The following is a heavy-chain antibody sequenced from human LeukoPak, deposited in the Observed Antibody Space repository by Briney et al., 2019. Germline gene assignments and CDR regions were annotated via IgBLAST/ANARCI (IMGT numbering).Heavy chain of an antibody. CDR1: GGSISSSSYY. CDR3: ARGDYGDPPDWFDP. J-gene: IGHJ5*02. Sequence: PSETLSLTCTVSGGSISSSSYYWGWIRQPPGKGLEWIGSIYYSGSTYYNPSLKSRVTISVDRSKNQFSPKLSSVAAADTAVYYCARGDYGDPPDWFDPWGQGTLVTVSS. V-gene: IGHV4-39*07. D-gene: IGHD4-17*01. CDR2: IYYSGST.